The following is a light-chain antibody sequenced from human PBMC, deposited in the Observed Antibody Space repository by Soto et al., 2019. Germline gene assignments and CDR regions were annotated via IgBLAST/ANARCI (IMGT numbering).Light chain of an antibody. CDR3: SSYTSSSIDYV. J-gene: IGLJ1*01. Sequence: QSALTQPASVSGSPGQSITISCTGTSSDVGGFNYVSWYQQHPGKAPKLMIYEVSNRPSGVSNRFSGSKSGNTASLTISGLQAEDEADYYFSSYTSSSIDYVFGTGTKGHRP. CDR1: SSDVGGFNY. V-gene: IGLV2-14*01. CDR2: EVS.